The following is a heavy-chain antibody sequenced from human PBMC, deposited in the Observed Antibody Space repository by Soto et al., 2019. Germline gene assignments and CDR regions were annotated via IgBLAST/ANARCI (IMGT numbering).Heavy chain of an antibody. CDR3: AGRPAASLLVPPPPYGMDV. J-gene: IGHJ6*02. CDR1: GFTFSSYA. V-gene: IGHV3-23*01. CDR2: ISGSGGST. Sequence: GGSLRLSCAASGFTFSSYAMSWVRQAPGKGLEWVSAISGSGGSTYYADSVKGRFTISRDNSKNTLYLQMNSLRAEDTAVYYCAGRPAASLLVPPPPYGMDVWGQGTTLTRSS. D-gene: IGHD2-2*01.